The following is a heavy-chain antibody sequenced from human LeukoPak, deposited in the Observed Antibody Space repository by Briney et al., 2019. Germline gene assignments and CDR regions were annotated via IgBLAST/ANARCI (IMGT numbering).Heavy chain of an antibody. CDR1: GYTFTSYG. Sequence: GASVKVSCKASGYTFTSYGISWVRQAPGQGLEWMGGIIPIFGTANYAQKFQGRVTITTDESTSTAYMELSSLRSEDTAVYYCATVEWDTPHAYFDYWGQGTLVTVSS. CDR2: IIPIFGTA. D-gene: IGHD3-3*01. CDR3: ATVEWDTPHAYFDY. J-gene: IGHJ4*02. V-gene: IGHV1-69*05.